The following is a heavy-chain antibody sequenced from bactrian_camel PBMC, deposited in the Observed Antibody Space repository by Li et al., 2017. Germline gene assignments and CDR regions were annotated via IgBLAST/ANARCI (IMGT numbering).Heavy chain of an antibody. V-gene: IGHV3S31*01. CDR3: SAGCYRYSGAWY. CDR2: INTKGSIT. J-gene: IGHJ4*01. CDR1: GFTVSSVA. Sequence: VQLVESGGGLVQPGGSLRLSCAASGFTVSSVAMSWVRQAPGKGLEWVSAINTKGSITYYADSVKGRFTISRDNAKNTLYLQMSSLKTEDTAVYYCSAGCYRYSGAWYWGPGTQVTVS. D-gene: IGHD2*01.